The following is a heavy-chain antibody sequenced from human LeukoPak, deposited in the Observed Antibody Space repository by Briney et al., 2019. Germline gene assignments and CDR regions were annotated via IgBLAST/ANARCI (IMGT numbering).Heavy chain of an antibody. D-gene: IGHD3-16*01. J-gene: IGHJ3*02. CDR1: GNSITTYW. CDR3: ATYFAGAETFDI. Sequence: GESLKISCKASGNSITTYWIGWVRQKPGKGLEWMGLIFPGDSDTKYSPSFQGQVTISADKSISTAYLQWSSLKASDTAMYYCATYFAGAETFDIWSQGTMVTVSS. CDR2: IFPGDSDT. V-gene: IGHV5-51*01.